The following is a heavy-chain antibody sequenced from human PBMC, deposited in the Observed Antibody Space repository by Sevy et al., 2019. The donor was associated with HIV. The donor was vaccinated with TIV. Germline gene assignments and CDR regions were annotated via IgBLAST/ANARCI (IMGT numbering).Heavy chain of an antibody. CDR3: ARDKGMGGFDI. D-gene: IGHD1-26*01. V-gene: IGHV3-13*01. Sequence: GGSLRLSCAASGFTFSSYDMHWVRQATGKGLEWVSAIGSAGDTYYPGSVKGGFTISRENAKNSLYLQMNSLRAGDTAVYYCARDKGMGGFDIWGQGTMVTVSS. J-gene: IGHJ3*02. CDR2: IGSAGDT. CDR1: GFTFSSYD.